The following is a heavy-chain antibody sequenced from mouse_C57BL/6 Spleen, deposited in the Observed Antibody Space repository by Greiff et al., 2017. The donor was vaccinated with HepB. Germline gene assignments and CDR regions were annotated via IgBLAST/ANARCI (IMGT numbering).Heavy chain of an antibody. Sequence: DVQLVESGGGLVKPGGSLKLSCAASGFTFSSYAMSWVRQTPEKRLEWVATISDGGSYTYYPDNVKGRFTISRDNAKNNLYLQMSHLKSEDTAMYYCAREGDSLFAYWGQGTLVTVSA. V-gene: IGHV5-4*01. J-gene: IGHJ3*01. CDR1: GFTFSSYA. CDR3: AREGDSLFAY. CDR2: ISDGGSYT.